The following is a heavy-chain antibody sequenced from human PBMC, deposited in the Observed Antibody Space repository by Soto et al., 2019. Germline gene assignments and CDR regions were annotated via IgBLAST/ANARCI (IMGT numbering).Heavy chain of an antibody. Sequence: QVQLVQSGAEVKKPGSSVKVSCKASGGTFSSYAISWVRQAPGQGLEWMGGIIPIFGTANYAQKFQGRVTITADESTSTAYMERCSLGSEDTAVYYCAAYFYDSSGYYYVGKYWGQGTLVTVSS. CDR3: AAYFYDSSGYYYVGKY. V-gene: IGHV1-69*12. D-gene: IGHD3-22*01. J-gene: IGHJ4*02. CDR2: IIPIFGTA. CDR1: GGTFSSYA.